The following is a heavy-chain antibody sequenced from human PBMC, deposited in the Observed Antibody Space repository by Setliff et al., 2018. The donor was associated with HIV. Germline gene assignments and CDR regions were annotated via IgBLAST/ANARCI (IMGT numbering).Heavy chain of an antibody. J-gene: IGHJ5*02. CDR2: IIPVFGTA. CDR1: GGTFSSYA. D-gene: IGHD6-19*01. V-gene: IGHV1-69*13. Sequence: SVKVSCKASGGTFSSYAISWVRQAPGQGLEWMGGIIPVFGTANYAQKFQGRVTITADESTSTAHMELSSLRSEDTAVYYCARDPIAVAGTYPADNWFDPWGQGTLVTVSS. CDR3: ARDPIAVAGTYPADNWFDP.